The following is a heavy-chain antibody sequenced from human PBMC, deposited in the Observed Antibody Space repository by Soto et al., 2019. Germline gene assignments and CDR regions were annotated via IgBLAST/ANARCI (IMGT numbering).Heavy chain of an antibody. CDR1: GGSFSGYY. CDR2: INHSGST. CDR3: ARAGGYFFDY. V-gene: IGHV4-34*01. D-gene: IGHD1-1*01. J-gene: IGHJ4*02. Sequence: SETLSLTCAVYGGSFSGYYWSWIRQPPGKGLEWIGEINHSGSTNYNPSLKSRVTISVDTSKNQFSLKLSSVTAADTAVYYCARAGGYFFDYWGQGTLVTVSS.